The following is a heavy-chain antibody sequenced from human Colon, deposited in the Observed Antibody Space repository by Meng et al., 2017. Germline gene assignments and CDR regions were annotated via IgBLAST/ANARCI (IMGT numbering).Heavy chain of an antibody. CDR2: INPSGGGT. J-gene: IGHJ4*02. D-gene: IGHD3-16*01. CDR1: GNTFKTYH. V-gene: IGHV1-46*02. CDR3: ARERLGESPDY. Sequence: QVPRVQAGAEVKKPGVSVKVSCKASGNTFKTYHMHWVRQAPGQGLEWMGIINPSGGGTLYAQKFQGRVTMTSDTSTSTVYMELSSLRSEDTAVYYCARERLGESPDYWGQGTLVTVSS.